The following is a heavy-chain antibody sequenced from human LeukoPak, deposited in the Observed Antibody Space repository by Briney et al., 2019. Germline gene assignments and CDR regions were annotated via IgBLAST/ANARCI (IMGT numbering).Heavy chain of an antibody. D-gene: IGHD6-19*01. CDR2: ISSSSSYI. CDR1: GFTFSSYS. Sequence: GGSLRLSCAASGFTFSSYSMNWVRQAPGKGLEWVSSISSSSSYIYYADSVKGRFTISRDNAKNSLYLQMNSLRAEDTAVYYCAREGLAVAGFDYWGQGTLVTVSS. V-gene: IGHV3-21*01. CDR3: AREGLAVAGFDY. J-gene: IGHJ4*02.